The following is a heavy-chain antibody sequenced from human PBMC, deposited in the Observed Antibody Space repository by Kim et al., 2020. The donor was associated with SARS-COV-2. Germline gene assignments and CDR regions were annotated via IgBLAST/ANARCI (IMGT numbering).Heavy chain of an antibody. V-gene: IGHV1-18*01. D-gene: IGHD1-26*01. CDR1: GYTFDTYG. CDR2: ISTSSDNT. J-gene: IGHJ4*02. CDR3: ARTQLHSDF. Sequence: ASVKVSCKASGYTFDTYGVSWVRQAPGQGLEWLGWISTSSDNTEYAQKFQGRVTIITDTATNTSYMELRGLRPEDTAMYFCARTQLHSDFWGQGTLITV.